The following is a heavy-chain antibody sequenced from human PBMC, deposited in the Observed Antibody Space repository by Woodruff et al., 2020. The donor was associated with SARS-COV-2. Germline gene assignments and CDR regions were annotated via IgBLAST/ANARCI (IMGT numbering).Heavy chain of an antibody. V-gene: IGHV1-24*01. Sequence: TIYAQKFQGRVTMTEDTSTDTAYMELSSLRSEDTAVYYCATDFAAVYGLRFDYWGQGTLVTVSS. CDR2: T. D-gene: IGHD6-13*01. CDR3: ATDFAAVYGLRFDY. J-gene: IGHJ4*02.